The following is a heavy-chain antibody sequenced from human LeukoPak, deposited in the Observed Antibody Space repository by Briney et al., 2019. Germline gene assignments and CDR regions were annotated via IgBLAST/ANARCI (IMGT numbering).Heavy chain of an antibody. D-gene: IGHD2-2*01. Sequence: ASVKVSCKASGGTFSSYAISWVRQAPGQGLEWMGRIIPMLGIANYAQKFQGRVTITADKSTSTAYMELSSLRSEDTAVYYCARPSRWHSGMDVWGQGTTVTVSS. CDR1: GGTFSSYA. CDR2: IIPMLGIA. V-gene: IGHV1-69*04. CDR3: ARPSRWHSGMDV. J-gene: IGHJ6*02.